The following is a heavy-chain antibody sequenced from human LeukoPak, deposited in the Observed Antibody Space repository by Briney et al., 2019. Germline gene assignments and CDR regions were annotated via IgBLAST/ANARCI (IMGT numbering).Heavy chain of an antibody. CDR3: ARVPTTYYYGSGSYYSYFDY. Sequence: PGRSLRLSCAAAGFTFSKFAMHWVRQAPGKGLEWVAVVSYDGSYKYYADSVKGRFTISRDNSKNTLYLQMNSLRAEDTAVYYCARVPTTYYYGSGSYYSYFDYWGQGTLVTVSS. CDR1: GFTFSKFA. D-gene: IGHD3-10*01. V-gene: IGHV3-30*04. J-gene: IGHJ4*02. CDR2: VSYDGSYK.